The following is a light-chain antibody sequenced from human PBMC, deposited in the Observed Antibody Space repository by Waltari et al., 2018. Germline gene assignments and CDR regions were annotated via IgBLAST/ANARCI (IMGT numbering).Light chain of an antibody. Sequence: QSVLTQPPSASGTPGQRVTISCSGSSLNVESHAVKWSQHLPGTPPKLLLYNSNYRPSGVPDRLSGSTSGTSASLAISGLQSEDEAEYYCAAWDDSLSGWVFGGGTKLTVL. J-gene: IGLJ3*02. CDR3: AAWDDSLSGWV. V-gene: IGLV1-44*01. CDR1: SLNVESHA. CDR2: NSN.